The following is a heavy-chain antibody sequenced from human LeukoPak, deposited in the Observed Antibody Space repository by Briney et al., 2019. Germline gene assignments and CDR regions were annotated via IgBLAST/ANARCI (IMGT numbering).Heavy chain of an antibody. CDR3: ARNPRGYCSSTSCSRGFDY. CDR2: IIPILGIA. V-gene: IGHV1-69*04. D-gene: IGHD2-2*03. J-gene: IGHJ4*02. CDR1: GGTFSSYA. Sequence: GASVKVSCKASGGTFSSYAISWVRQAPGQGLEWMGRIIPILGIANYAQKFQARVSITADKSTSTAYMELNSLRSEDTAVYYCARNPRGYCSSTSCSRGFDYWGQGTLVTVSS.